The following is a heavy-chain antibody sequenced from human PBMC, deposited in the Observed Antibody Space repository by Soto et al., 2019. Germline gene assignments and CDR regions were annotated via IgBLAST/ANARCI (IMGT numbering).Heavy chain of an antibody. CDR3: ARARGHIVVVPAAMRWFDP. V-gene: IGHV4-30-4*01. D-gene: IGHD2-2*01. Sequence: SETLSLTCTVSGGSISSGDYYWSWIRQPPGKGLEWIGYIYYSGSTYYNPSLKSRVTISVDTSKNQFSLKLSSVTAADTAVYYCARARGHIVVVPAAMRWFDPWGQGTLVTVSS. CDR2: IYYSGST. J-gene: IGHJ5*02. CDR1: GGSISSGDYY.